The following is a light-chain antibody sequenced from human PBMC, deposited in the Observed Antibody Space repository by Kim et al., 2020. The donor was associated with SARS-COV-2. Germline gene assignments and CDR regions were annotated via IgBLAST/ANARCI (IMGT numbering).Light chain of an antibody. CDR3: QSYDSSLGGV. Sequence: GQTVTMSGTGSSSNIGAGYDVHWYQQLPGTAPKSFISGNSNRPSGFPDRFSGSKSGTSASLAITGLQAEDEADYYCQSYDSSLGGVFGGGTQLTVL. CDR1: SSNIGAGYD. J-gene: IGLJ3*02. CDR2: GNS. V-gene: IGLV1-40*01.